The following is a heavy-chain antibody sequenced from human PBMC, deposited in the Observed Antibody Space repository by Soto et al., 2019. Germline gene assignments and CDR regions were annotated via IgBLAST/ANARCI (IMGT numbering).Heavy chain of an antibody. CDR3: VRGGYFDSSNYLAY. Sequence: VKGSCKASGGTFSSYAIRWVRQAPGQGLEWMGGIIPIFGTANYAQKFQGRVTITADESTSTAYMELSSLRSEDTAVYYCVRGGYFDSSNYLAYWGLGTLVTVSS. V-gene: IGHV1-69*01. CDR1: GGTFSSYA. J-gene: IGHJ4*02. CDR2: IIPIFGTA. D-gene: IGHD3-22*01.